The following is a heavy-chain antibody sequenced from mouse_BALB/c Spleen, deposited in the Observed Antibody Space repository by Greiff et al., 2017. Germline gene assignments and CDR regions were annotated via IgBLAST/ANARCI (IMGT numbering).Heavy chain of an antibody. D-gene: IGHD2-14*01. CDR3: ARDDRYDGMDY. J-gene: IGHJ4*01. CDR2: IWAGGST. Sequence: VKLMESGPGLVAPSQSLSITCTVSGFSLTSYGVHWVRQPPGKGLEWLGVIWAGGSTNYNSALMSRLSISKDNSKSQVFLKMNSLQTDDTAMYYCARDDRYDGMDYWGQGTSVTVSS. V-gene: IGHV2-9*02. CDR1: GFSLTSYG.